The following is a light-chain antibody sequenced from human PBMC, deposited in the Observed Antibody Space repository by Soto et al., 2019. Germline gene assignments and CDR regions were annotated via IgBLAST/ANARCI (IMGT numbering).Light chain of an antibody. J-gene: IGKJ5*01. CDR3: MQALQTPST. Sequence: DIVMTQSPLSLPVTPGEPASISCRSSQSLLHSNGYNYLDWDLQKPGQSPQLLIYLGSNRASGVPDRFSGSGSGTDFTLKISRVEAEDVGVYYCMQALQTPSTFGQGTRLEIK. CDR1: QSLLHSNGYNY. V-gene: IGKV2-28*01. CDR2: LGS.